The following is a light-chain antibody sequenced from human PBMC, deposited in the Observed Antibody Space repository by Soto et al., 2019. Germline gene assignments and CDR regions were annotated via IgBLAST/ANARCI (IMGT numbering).Light chain of an antibody. CDR3: QSYDSSLSVV. CDR1: SSNIGAGYD. V-gene: IGLV1-40*01. Sequence: QSELTQPPSVSGAPGQRVTISCTGSSSNIGAGYDVHWYQQLPATAPKLLIYGNSNRPSGVPDRFFGSKSGTSASLAITGRQAEDEADYYCQSYDSSLSVVFGGGTKLTVL. J-gene: IGLJ2*01. CDR2: GNS.